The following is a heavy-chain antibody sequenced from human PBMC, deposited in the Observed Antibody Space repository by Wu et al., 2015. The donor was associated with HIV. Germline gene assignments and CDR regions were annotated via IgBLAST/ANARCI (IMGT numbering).Heavy chain of an antibody. Sequence: QVQLVQSGVEVKKPGASVKVSCKASGYSFTSHGISWVRQAPGQGLEWMGWISAYNGNTNYAQKLQGRVTMTTDTSTSTAYMELRSLRSDDTAVYYCASGILLWFGESYYYYYGIDVWGQGTTVTVSS. V-gene: IGHV1-18*01. CDR2: ISAYNGNT. J-gene: IGHJ6*02. CDR1: GYSFTSHG. CDR3: ASGILLWFGESYYYYYGIDV. D-gene: IGHD3-10*01.